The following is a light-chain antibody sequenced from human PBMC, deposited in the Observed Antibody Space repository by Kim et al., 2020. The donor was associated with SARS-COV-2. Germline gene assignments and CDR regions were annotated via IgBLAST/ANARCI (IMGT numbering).Light chain of an antibody. CDR3: SSYTSSSTRV. Sequence: GQAITISCTGTSSDGGGYNYVSWYQQHPGKAPKLMIYDVSNRPSGVSNRFSGSKSGSTASLTISGLQAEDEADYYCSSYTSSSTRVFGTGTKVTVL. J-gene: IGLJ1*01. CDR2: DVS. V-gene: IGLV2-14*03. CDR1: SSDGGGYNY.